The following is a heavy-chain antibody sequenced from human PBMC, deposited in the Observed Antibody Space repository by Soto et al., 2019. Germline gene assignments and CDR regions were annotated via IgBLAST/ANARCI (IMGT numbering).Heavy chain of an antibody. CDR1: GGTFSSYA. V-gene: IGHV1-69*13. D-gene: IGHD2-15*01. CDR2: IIPIFGTA. Sequence: SVKVSCKASGGTFSSYAISWVRQAPGQGLEWMGGIIPIFGTANYAQKFQGRVTITADESTSTAYMELSSLRSEDTAVYYCARDRGYCSGGSCYSYYYYYGMDVWAKGPRSPSP. J-gene: IGHJ6*02. CDR3: ARDRGYCSGGSCYSYYYYYGMDV.